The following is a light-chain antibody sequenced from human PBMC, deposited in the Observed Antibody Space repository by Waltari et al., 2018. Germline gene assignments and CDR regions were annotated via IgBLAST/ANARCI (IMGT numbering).Light chain of an antibody. CDR3: QQYHNWRT. Sequence: EIVMTQSPATLSVSPGERATLSCRASQSVSTKLAWYQQKPGQAPRLLIYGASTRATDIPARFSGSGSVTEFTLTISSLQSEDFAVYFCQQYHNWRTFGQGTKVEIK. V-gene: IGKV3D-15*01. CDR2: GAS. CDR1: QSVSTK. J-gene: IGKJ1*01.